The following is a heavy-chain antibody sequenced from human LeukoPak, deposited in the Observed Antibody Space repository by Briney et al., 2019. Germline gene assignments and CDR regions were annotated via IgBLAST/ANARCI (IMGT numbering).Heavy chain of an antibody. D-gene: IGHD3-10*01. CDR3: ARVFDSGSQAYFYYMDV. CDR1: GGSFSGYY. Sequence: SETLSLTCAVYGGSFSGYYWSWIRQPPGKGLEWIGEINHSGSTNYNPSLKSRVTISVDTSRNQFSLKLSSVTAADTAVYYCARVFDSGSQAYFYYMDVWGKGTMVTISS. V-gene: IGHV4-34*01. J-gene: IGHJ6*03. CDR2: INHSGST.